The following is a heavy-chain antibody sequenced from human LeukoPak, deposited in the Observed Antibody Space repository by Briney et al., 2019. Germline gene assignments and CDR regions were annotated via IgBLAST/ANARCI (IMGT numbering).Heavy chain of an antibody. Sequence: SETLSLTCTVSGGSISSSSYYWGWIRQPPGKGLEWIGYIYNSGSTNYNLSLKSRVTISVDTSKNQFSLKLSSVTAADTAVYYCARDLTAQNWFDPWGQGTLVTVSS. CDR2: IYNSGST. J-gene: IGHJ5*02. CDR3: ARDLTAQNWFDP. CDR1: GGSISSSSYY. V-gene: IGHV4-39*07.